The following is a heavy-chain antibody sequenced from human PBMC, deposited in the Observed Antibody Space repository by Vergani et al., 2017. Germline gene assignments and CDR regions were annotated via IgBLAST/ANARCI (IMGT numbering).Heavy chain of an antibody. D-gene: IGHD2-2*01. Sequence: EVQLVESGGGLVQPGGSLRLSCAASGFTFSSYWMSWVRQAPGKGLEWVANIKQDGSEKYYVDSVKGRFTISRDNAKNSLYLQMNSLRAEDTAVYYCASQGGYCSSTTCRQAFDIWGQGTMVTVSS. CDR2: IKQDGSEK. CDR3: ASQGGYCSSTTCRQAFDI. V-gene: IGHV3-7*01. CDR1: GFTFSSYW. J-gene: IGHJ3*02.